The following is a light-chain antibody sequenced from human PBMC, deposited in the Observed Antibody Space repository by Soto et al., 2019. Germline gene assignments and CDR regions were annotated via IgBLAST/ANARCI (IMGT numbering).Light chain of an antibody. Sequence: MNQSPSTLSAYVGDRVTIPCRASQSISTWLAWYQQKPGKAPKLLIFDVSNLQTGVPSRFSGGGSGTDFALTISSLEPEDIATYYCQQYDSLPLTFGQGTLLEV. CDR2: DVS. CDR1: QSISTW. J-gene: IGKJ5*01. V-gene: IGKV1-33*01. CDR3: QQYDSLPLT.